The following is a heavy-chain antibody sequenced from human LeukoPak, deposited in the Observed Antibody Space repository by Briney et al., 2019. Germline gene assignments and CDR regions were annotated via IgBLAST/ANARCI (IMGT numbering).Heavy chain of an antibody. J-gene: IGHJ4*02. Sequence: GGSLRLSCAASGFTFSSYWMHWVRQAPGKGLVWVSRINSDGSSTSYADSVKGRFTISRDNAKNTLYLQMNSLRAEDTAVYYCARGPNFSGWLDYWGQGTLVTVSS. CDR2: INSDGSST. V-gene: IGHV3-74*01. CDR1: GFTFSSYW. D-gene: IGHD6-19*01. CDR3: ARGPNFSGWLDY.